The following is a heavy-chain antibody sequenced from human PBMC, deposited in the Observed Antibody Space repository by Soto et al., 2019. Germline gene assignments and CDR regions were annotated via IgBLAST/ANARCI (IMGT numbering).Heavy chain of an antibody. CDR2: IYPGDSDT. J-gene: IGHJ4*02. CDR1: GYSFTRYW. Sequence: GESLKISCTGSGYSFTRYWIGWVRQMPGKGLEWMGIIYPGDSDTRYSPSFQGQVTISADKSISTAYLQWSSLKASDTAMYYCARHRNEGDYYDSSGYPDYWGQGTLVTVSS. D-gene: IGHD3-22*01. CDR3: ARHRNEGDYYDSSGYPDY. V-gene: IGHV5-51*01.